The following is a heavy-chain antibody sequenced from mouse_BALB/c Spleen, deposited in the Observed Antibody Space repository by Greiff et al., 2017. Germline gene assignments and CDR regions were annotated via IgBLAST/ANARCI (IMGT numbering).Heavy chain of an antibody. V-gene: IGHV5-6-5*01. D-gene: IGHD2-14*01. CDR2: ISSGGST. Sequence: EVNVVESGGGLVKPGGSLKLSCAASGFTFSSYAMSWVRQTPEKRLEWVASISSGGSTYYPDSVKGRFTISRDNARNILYLQMSSLRSEDTAMYYCAREGRYDVWYFDVWGAGTTVTVSS. J-gene: IGHJ1*01. CDR3: AREGRYDVWYFDV. CDR1: GFTFSSYA.